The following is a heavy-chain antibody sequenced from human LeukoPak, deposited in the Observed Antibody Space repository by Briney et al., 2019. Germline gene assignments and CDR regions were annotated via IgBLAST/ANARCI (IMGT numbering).Heavy chain of an antibody. D-gene: IGHD3-3*01. Sequence: GGSLRLSCAASGFTFSSYAMSWVRQAPGKGLEWVSAISGSGGSTYYADSVKGRFTISRDNSKNTLYLQMNSLRAEDTAVYYCARGLGYYDFWSGYFDYWGQGTLVTVSS. V-gene: IGHV3-23*01. J-gene: IGHJ4*02. CDR1: GFTFSSYA. CDR3: ARGLGYYDFWSGYFDY. CDR2: ISGSGGST.